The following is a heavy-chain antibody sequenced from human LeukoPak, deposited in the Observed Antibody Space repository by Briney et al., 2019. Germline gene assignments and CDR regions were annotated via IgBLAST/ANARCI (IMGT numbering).Heavy chain of an antibody. D-gene: IGHD6-19*01. Sequence: GPVKVSCKASGGTFSSYAISWVRQAPGQGLEWMGWISPYNGNTNYAPKIQGRVAMTTDTSTSTAYMELRSLRSDDTAVYYCARAPPGSGWPYYYYHYMDVWGKGTTVTISS. CDR2: ISPYNGNT. CDR1: GGTFSSYA. CDR3: ARAPPGSGWPYYYYHYMDV. V-gene: IGHV1-18*01. J-gene: IGHJ6*03.